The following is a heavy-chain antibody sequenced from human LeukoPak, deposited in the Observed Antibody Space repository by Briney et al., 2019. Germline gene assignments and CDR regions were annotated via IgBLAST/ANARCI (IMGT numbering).Heavy chain of an antibody. CDR3: AREAGIDYYGSGSRGWFDP. J-gene: IGHJ5*02. D-gene: IGHD3-10*01. V-gene: IGHV1-18*01. Sequence: GASVKVSCKASGYTFTSHGISWVRQAPGQGLEWMGWISAYNGNTNYAQKLQGRVTMTTDTSTSTAYMELRSLRSDDTAVYYCAREAGIDYYGSGSRGWFDPWGQGTLVTVSS. CDR2: ISAYNGNT. CDR1: GYTFTSHG.